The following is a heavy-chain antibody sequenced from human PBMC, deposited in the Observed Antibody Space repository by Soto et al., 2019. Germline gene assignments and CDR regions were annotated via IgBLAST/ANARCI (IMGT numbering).Heavy chain of an antibody. J-gene: IGHJ2*01. D-gene: IGHD1-26*01. V-gene: IGHV3-9*01. Sequence: ELQLVQSGGALVQPGQSLRLSCTASGFAFDDYSMHWVRQVPGKGLEWVAGISSNSYTIRYADSVQGRFTISRDSAKSSLYLQMNSLQPDATALYFCAKWHVGMVIWPTWFFDLWGRGTLVTVS. CDR3: AKWHVGMVIWPTWFFDL. CDR1: GFAFDDYS. CDR2: ISSNSYTI.